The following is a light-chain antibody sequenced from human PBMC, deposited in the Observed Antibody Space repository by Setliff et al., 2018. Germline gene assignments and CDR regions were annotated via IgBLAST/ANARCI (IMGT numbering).Light chain of an antibody. CDR2: DVS. V-gene: IGLV2-14*03. CDR3: FSYTSSSSYV. Sequence: QSALTQPASVSGSPGQSVTISCTGTNNDVGAYTYVSWYQQHPGKAPKFMIYDVSKRSSGASDRFSGSKSGNTASLTISGLQAEDEADYYCFSYTSSSSYVFGSGTKVTVL. CDR1: NNDVGAYTY. J-gene: IGLJ1*01.